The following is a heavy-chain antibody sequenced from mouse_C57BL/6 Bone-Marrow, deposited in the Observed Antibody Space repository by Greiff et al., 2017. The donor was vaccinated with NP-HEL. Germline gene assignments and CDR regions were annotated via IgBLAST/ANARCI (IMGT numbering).Heavy chain of an antibody. V-gene: IGHV1-50*01. CDR1: GYTFTSYW. CDR3: AREVLRWDFYY. Sequence: QVQLQQPGAELVKPGASVKLSCKASGYTFTSYWMQWVKQRPGQGLEWIGEIDPSDSYTNYNQKFKGKATLTVDPSSSTAYMPLRSPASEDSAVYYCAREVLRWDFYYWGQGTTLTVSS. D-gene: IGHD1-1*01. J-gene: IGHJ2*01. CDR2: IDPSDSYT.